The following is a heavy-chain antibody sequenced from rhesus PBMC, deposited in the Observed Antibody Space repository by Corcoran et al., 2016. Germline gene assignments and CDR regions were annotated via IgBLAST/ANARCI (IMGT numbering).Heavy chain of an antibody. Sequence: QVQLQESGPGVVKPSETLSLTCAVSGGSISDSYRWSWIRQPPGKGLEWIGYIYGRSTSTNYNPALNSRVTISKDTSKNQFSRKLSSVTAADTAVYYWARDRSCAGWGSFDYWGQGVLVTVSS. J-gene: IGHJ4*01. V-gene: IGHV4S10*01. CDR2: IYGRSTST. CDR3: ARDRSCAGWGSFDY. D-gene: IGHD6-37*01. CDR1: GGSISDSYR.